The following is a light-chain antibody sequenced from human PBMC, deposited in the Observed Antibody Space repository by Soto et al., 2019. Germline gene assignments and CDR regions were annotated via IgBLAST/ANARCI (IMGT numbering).Light chain of an antibody. CDR3: MQGTHWPRWT. CDR1: QSLXXXXXXXY. V-gene: IGKV2-30*01. Sequence: DVVMTXXPLSLPVTLGQPASISCRSSQSLXXXXXXXYLNWFQQRPGQSPRRLIYKVSNRDSGVPDRXSXXGXXXXXXLKISRVEAEDVGVYYCMQGTHWPRWTFGQGTKVEIK. CDR2: KVS. J-gene: IGKJ1*01.